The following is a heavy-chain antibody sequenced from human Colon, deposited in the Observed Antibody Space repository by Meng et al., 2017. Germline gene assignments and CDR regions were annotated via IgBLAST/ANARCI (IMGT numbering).Heavy chain of an antibody. CDR2: IYSGGST. J-gene: IGHJ3*02. D-gene: IGHD3-22*01. CDR3: ARDRINDYYDSSDYSRTPRGAFDI. CDR1: GFTVSSNY. Sequence: GESLKISCAASGFTVSSNYMSWVRQAPGKGLEWVSVIYSGGSTYYADSVKGRFTISRDNSKNTLYLQMNSLRAEDTAVYYCARDRINDYYDSSDYSRTPRGAFDIWGQGTMVTVSS. V-gene: IGHV3-53*01.